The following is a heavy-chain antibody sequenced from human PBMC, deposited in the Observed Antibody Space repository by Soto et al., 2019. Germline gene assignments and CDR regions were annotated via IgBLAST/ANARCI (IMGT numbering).Heavy chain of an antibody. CDR1: EVPFSDYS. D-gene: IGHD2-21*01. CDR3: AGDGVPPSTFRYCFFLF. J-gene: IGHJ4*02. CDR2: ISHDGRQT. V-gene: IGHV3-30*04. Sequence: PWGSLRLSCAASEVPFSDYSMHWVRQAPGKRPEWVAFISHDGRQTFYSDSVKGRFTISRDNFRNMVFLHMSSVTVEDTAIYYCAGDGVPPSTFRYCFFLFWGRGTLVTVSS.